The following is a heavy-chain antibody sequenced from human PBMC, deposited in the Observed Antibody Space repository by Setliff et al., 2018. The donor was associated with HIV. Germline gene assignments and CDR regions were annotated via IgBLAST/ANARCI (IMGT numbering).Heavy chain of an antibody. CDR1: GFSLSTSGVG. Sequence: SGPTLVNPPQTLTLTCTFSGFSLSTSGVGVGWIRQPPGKSLELLALIYWNDEKRYSPSLKTRLTISKDTSKNQLVLTMTNMYPVDTATYYCARTGAVTGRKPSLLLGYFDYWGQVALIAFSS. J-gene: IGHJ4*02. D-gene: IGHD6-19*01. V-gene: IGHV2-5*01. CDR2: IYWNDEK. CDR3: ARTGAVTGRKPSLLLGYFDY.